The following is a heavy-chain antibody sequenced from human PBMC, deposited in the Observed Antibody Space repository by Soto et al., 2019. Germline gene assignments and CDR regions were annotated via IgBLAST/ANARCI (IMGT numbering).Heavy chain of an antibody. CDR2: IYSGGST. Sequence: GGSLRLSCAASGFTVSSYYMSWVRQAPGKGLEWVSVIYSGGSTYYADSVKGRFTISRDNSKNTLYLQMNSLRAEDTAVYYCARGHSPDYDFWSGYYSTPSYDYWGQGTLVTVSS. CDR3: ARGHSPDYDFWSGYYSTPSYDY. V-gene: IGHV3-53*01. J-gene: IGHJ4*02. CDR1: GFTVSSYY. D-gene: IGHD3-3*01.